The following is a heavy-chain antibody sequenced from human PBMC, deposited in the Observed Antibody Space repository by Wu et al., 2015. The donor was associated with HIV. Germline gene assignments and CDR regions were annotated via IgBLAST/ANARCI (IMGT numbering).Heavy chain of an antibody. CDR1: GYTFTGYY. Sequence: QVQLVQSGAEVKKPGASVKVSCKASGYTFTGYYMHWVRQAPGQGLEWMGWINPNSGGTNYAQKFQGRVTMTRDTSISTAYMELSRLRSDDTAVYYCARDLQEWEKKRRRRYYFDYWGQGTLVTVSS. CDR3: ARDLQEWEKKRRRRYYFDY. J-gene: IGHJ4*02. V-gene: IGHV1-2*02. CDR2: INPNSGGT. D-gene: IGHD1-26*01.